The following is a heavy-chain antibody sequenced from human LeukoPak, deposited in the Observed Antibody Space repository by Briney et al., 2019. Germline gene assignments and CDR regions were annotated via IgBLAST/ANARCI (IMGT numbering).Heavy chain of an antibody. CDR2: IIPIFGTA. V-gene: IGHV1-69*05. CDR3: ARDALFYYGSGNYFDY. Sequence: SVKVSCKASGGTFSSYTISWVRQAPGQGLEWMGRIIPIFGTANYAQKFQGRVTITTDESTSTAYMELSSLRSEDTAVYYCARDALFYYGSGNYFDYWGQGTLVTVSS. D-gene: IGHD3-10*01. J-gene: IGHJ4*02. CDR1: GGTFSSYT.